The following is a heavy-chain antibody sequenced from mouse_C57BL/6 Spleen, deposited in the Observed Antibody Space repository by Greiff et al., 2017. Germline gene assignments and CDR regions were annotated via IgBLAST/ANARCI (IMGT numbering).Heavy chain of an antibody. CDR3: ARRDYSNYVGYYYAMDY. J-gene: IGHJ4*01. D-gene: IGHD2-5*01. Sequence: QVQLQQSDAELVKPGASVKISCKVSGYTFTDHTIHWMKQRPEQGLAWIGYIYPRDGSTKYNEKFKGKATLTADKSSSTAYMQLNSLTSEDSAVYFCARRDYSNYVGYYYAMDYWGQGTSVTVSS. CDR1: GYTFTDHT. V-gene: IGHV1-78*01. CDR2: IYPRDGST.